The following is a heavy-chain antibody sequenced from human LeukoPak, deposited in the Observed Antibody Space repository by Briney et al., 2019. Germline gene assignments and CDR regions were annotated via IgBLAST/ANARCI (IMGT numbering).Heavy chain of an antibody. CDR2: INPNSGGT. Sequence: ASVKVSCKASGYTFTSNALGWVRQAPGQGLEWMGWINPNSGGTNYAQKFQGRVTMTRDTSISTAYMELSRLRSDDTAVYYCARGLRGSPAFDYWGQGTLVTVSS. J-gene: IGHJ4*02. D-gene: IGHD2-2*01. V-gene: IGHV1-2*02. CDR3: ARGLRGSPAFDY. CDR1: GYTFTSNA.